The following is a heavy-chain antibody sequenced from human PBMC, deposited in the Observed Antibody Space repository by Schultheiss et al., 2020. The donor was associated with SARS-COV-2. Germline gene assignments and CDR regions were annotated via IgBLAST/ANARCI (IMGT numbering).Heavy chain of an antibody. CDR1: GFTFSDYY. D-gene: IGHD3-10*01. CDR3: ARDLGEWFGEFDY. Sequence: GESLKISCAASGFTFSDYYMSWIRQAPGKGLEWVSYISSSGSTIYYADSVKGRFTISRDNAKNSLYLQMNSLRGEDTGVYYCARDLGEWFGEFDYWGQGTLVTVSS. CDR2: ISSSGSTI. V-gene: IGHV3-11*04. J-gene: IGHJ4*02.